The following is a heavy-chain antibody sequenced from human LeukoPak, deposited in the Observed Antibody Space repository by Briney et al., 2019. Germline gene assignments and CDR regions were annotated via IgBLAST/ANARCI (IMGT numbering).Heavy chain of an antibody. CDR1: GGSISGYH. CDR2: IYYSGSS. J-gene: IGHJ6*03. V-gene: IGHV4-59*01. CDR3: ARVPRSYYYYYYMDV. Sequence: SETLSLTCNVSGGSISGYHWSWIRQPPGKGLEWLGYIYYSGSSNYNPSLKSRVTMSADTSKNQFSLKLSPLTAADTAVYYCARVPRSYYYYYYMDVWGKGTTVTVSS.